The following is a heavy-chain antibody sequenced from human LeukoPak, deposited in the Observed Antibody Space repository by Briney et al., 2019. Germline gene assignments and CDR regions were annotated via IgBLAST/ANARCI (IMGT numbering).Heavy chain of an antibody. CDR3: ARHGYYGSGSSDY. V-gene: IGHV4-61*02. J-gene: IGHJ4*02. CDR2: IYTSGST. CDR1: GGSISSGSYY. D-gene: IGHD3-10*01. Sequence: PSETLSLTCTVSGGSISSGSYYWSWIRQPAGKGLEWIGRIYTSGSTDYNPSLKSRVTISVDTSKNQFSLKLSSVTAADTAVYYCARHGYYGSGSSDYWGQGTLVTVSS.